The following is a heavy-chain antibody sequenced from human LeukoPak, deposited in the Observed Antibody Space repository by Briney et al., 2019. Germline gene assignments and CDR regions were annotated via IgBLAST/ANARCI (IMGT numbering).Heavy chain of an antibody. Sequence: SETLSLTCSVSGGSISLSYYYWGWIRQPPGKALEWIGSVYYSGTTSYNPSLKSRVTISVDMSKNHFSLRLSSVTAADTAMYYCARDRYIFAGPDAYYYMDVWGKGTTVTISS. CDR3: ARDRYIFAGPDAYYYMDV. J-gene: IGHJ6*03. CDR1: GGSISLSYYY. V-gene: IGHV4-39*07. D-gene: IGHD5-18*01. CDR2: VYYSGTT.